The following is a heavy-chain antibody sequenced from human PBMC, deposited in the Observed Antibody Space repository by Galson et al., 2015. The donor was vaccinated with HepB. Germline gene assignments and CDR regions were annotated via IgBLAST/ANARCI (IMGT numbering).Heavy chain of an antibody. CDR2: INPNSGGT. J-gene: IGHJ4*02. CDR1: GCTFTGYY. Sequence: SVKVSCKASGCTFTGYYMHWVRQAPGQGLEWMGLINPNSGGTNYAQRFQGRVTMTRDTSISTAYLELSSLRSDDTAVYYCARDKGGNDYWGQGTLVTVSS. V-gene: IGHV1-2*02. D-gene: IGHD3-16*01. CDR3: ARDKGGNDY.